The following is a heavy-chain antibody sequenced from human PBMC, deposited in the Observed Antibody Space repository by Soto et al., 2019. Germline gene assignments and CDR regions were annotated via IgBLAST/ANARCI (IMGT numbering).Heavy chain of an antibody. J-gene: IGHJ6*02. CDR3: ARVRLQSGYDWHYYYGMDV. CDR1: GYTFTGYY. CDR2: INPNSGGT. D-gene: IGHD5-12*01. Sequence: ASVKVSCKASGYTFTGYYMHWVRQAPGQGLEWMGWINPNSGGTNYAQKFQGWVTMTRDTSISTAYMELSRLRSDDTAVYYCARVRLQSGYDWHYYYGMDVWGQGTTVTVSS. V-gene: IGHV1-2*04.